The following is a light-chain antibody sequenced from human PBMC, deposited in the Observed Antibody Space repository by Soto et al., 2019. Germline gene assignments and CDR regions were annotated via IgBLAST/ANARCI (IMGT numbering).Light chain of an antibody. Sequence: IQMTQSPSTLSGSVGDRVTITCRASQTISSWLAWYQQKPGKAPKLLIYKASTLKSGVPSRFSGSGSGTEFTLTISSLQRDDFATYYCQQYSTYSRTFGQGTKVDIK. V-gene: IGKV1-5*03. J-gene: IGKJ1*01. CDR2: KAS. CDR3: QQYSTYSRT. CDR1: QTISSW.